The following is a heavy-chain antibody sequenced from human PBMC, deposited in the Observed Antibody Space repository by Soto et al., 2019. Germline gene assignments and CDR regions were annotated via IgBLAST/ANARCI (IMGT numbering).Heavy chain of an antibody. CDR2: IYYSGST. D-gene: IGHD4-17*01. Sequence: SETLSLTCTVSGGSISSGGYYWSWIRQHPGKGLEWIGYIYYSGSTYYNPSLKSRVTISVDTSKNQFSLKLSSVTAAETAVYYCARDFYGDSDYYYYYMDVWGKGTTVTVSS. CDR3: ARDFYGDSDYYYYYMDV. V-gene: IGHV4-31*03. J-gene: IGHJ6*03. CDR1: GGSISSGGYY.